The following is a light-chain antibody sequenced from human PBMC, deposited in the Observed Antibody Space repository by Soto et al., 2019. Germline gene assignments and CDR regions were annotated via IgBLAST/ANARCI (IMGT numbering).Light chain of an antibody. CDR2: GIS. Sequence: EIVLTQSPGTLSLSPGERATLSCRASQSVSSSYLAWYQQKPGQAPRLLMYGISSRATGIPDRFSDSGSGTDFTLTISKLEPEDFAVYYCQQYGNSPRTFGQGTKVEIK. CDR1: QSVSSSY. CDR3: QQYGNSPRT. J-gene: IGKJ1*01. V-gene: IGKV3-20*01.